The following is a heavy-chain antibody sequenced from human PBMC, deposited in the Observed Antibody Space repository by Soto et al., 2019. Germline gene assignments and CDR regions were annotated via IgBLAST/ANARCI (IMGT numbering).Heavy chain of an antibody. Sequence: QVHLVQSGTEVKKPGSSVKVSCKASGGTFSSSGFSWVRQAPGQGLEWMGMIVPSLDTTNYAQKFQARVTITADEVTSTDYMELRSLRSEDTSVYYCARWPQPRYTADPYAVDVWGQGTRVIDSS. D-gene: IGHD3-16*02. CDR3: ARWPQPRYTADPYAVDV. CDR2: IVPSLDTT. CDR1: GGTFSSSG. V-gene: IGHV1-69*11. J-gene: IGHJ6*02.